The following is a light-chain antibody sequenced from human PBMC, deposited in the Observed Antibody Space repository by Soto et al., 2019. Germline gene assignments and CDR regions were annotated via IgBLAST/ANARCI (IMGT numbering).Light chain of an antibody. CDR2: DAS. J-gene: IGKJ5*01. CDR3: QQRSNWAIT. CDR1: QSVSSY. V-gene: IGKV3-11*01. Sequence: EIVLTQSPATLSLSPGERATLSCRASQSVSSYLAWYQQNPGQAPRLLIYDASNRATGIPARFSGSGSGTDFTLTISSLEPEDFAVYYCQQRSNWAITFGQGTRLEIK.